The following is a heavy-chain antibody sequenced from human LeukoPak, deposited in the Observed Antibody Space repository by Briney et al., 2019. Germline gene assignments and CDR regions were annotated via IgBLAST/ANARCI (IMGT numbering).Heavy chain of an antibody. J-gene: IGHJ4*02. CDR2: IYHSGST. V-gene: IGHV4-39*07. CDR1: GGSISSSSYY. D-gene: IGHD3-9*01. CDR3: ARTYDILTGYYFDY. Sequence: PSETLSLTCAVSGGSISSSSYYWGWIRQPPGKGLEWIGEIYHSGSTNYNPSLKSRVTISVDKSKNQFSLKLSSVTAADTAVYYCARTYDILTGYYFDYWGQGTLVTVSS.